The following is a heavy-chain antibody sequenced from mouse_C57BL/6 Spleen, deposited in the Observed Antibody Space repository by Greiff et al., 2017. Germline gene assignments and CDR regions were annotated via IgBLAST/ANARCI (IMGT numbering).Heavy chain of an antibody. J-gene: IGHJ4*01. V-gene: IGHV1-9*01. CDR1: GYTFTGYW. CDR3: ARTGHWDYDAAYAMDY. D-gene: IGHD2-4*01. Sequence: VQLQQSGAELMKPGASVKLSCKATGYTFTGYWIEWVKQRPGHGLEWIGEILPGSGSTNYNEKFKGKATFTADTSSNTAYMQLSSLTTKDSAIYDVARTGHWDYDAAYAMDYWGQGTSVTVSS. CDR2: ILPGSGST.